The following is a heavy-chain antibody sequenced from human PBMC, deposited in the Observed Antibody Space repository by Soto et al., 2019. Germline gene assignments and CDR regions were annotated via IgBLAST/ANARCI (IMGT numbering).Heavy chain of an antibody. CDR3: ARIYYYVDY. D-gene: IGHD2-15*01. CDR1: GFTFSSYE. V-gene: IGHV3-48*03. J-gene: IGHJ4*02. Sequence: GGSLRLSCAASGFTFSSYEMNWVRQAPGKGLEWVSYISSSGSTIYYADSVKGRFTISRDNAKNSLYLQMNSLRAEDTAVYYCARIYYYVDYWGQGTLVTVSS. CDR2: ISSSGSTI.